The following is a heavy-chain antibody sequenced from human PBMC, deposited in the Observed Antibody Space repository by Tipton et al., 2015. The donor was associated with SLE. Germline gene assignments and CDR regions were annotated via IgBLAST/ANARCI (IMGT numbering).Heavy chain of an antibody. CDR3: ARDQWAAAGLDY. D-gene: IGHD6-13*01. V-gene: IGHV4-38-2*02. CDR1: GYSISSGYY. CDR2: IYHSGST. J-gene: IGHJ4*02. Sequence: TLSLTCAVSGYSISSGYYWGWIRQPPGKGLEWIGSIYHSGSTYYNPSLQSRVTISVDTSKNQFSLKLSSVTAADTAVYYCARDQWAAAGLDYWGQGTLVTVSS.